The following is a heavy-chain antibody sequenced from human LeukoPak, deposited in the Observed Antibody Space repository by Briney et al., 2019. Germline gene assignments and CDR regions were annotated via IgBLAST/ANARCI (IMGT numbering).Heavy chain of an antibody. Sequence: SETLSLPRTVSGGSLSRGDYYWSWIPHPPGKGLGWVGGIYYSGSTYYNPSLKSRATISLDTSKKQFSLKLSSVTAADTAVYYCARAYLELRAAYYYGMDVWGQGTTVTVSS. J-gene: IGHJ6*02. CDR2: IYYSGST. CDR1: GGSLSRGDYY. D-gene: IGHD1-7*01. CDR3: ARAYLELRAAYYYGMDV. V-gene: IGHV4-31*03.